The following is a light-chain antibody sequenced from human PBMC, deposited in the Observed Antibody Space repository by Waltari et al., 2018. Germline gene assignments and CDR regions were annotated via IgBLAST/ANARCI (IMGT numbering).Light chain of an antibody. CDR1: SRDRPVNS. Sequence: QSALTQPPSASGSPGQSVTNPSPGASRDRPVNSGPWYQQHPGKAPQLTIYGVPKRPSGVPDRFSGSKSGNTASLTVSGLQVEDEAHYYCSLSGGINNVVVFGGGTKLTVL. CDR2: GVP. CDR3: SLSGGINNVVV. V-gene: IGLV2-8*01. J-gene: IGLJ2*01.